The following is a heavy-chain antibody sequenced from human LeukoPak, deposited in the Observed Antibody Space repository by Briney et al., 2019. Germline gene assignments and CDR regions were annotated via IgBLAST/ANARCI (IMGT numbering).Heavy chain of an antibody. J-gene: IGHJ4*02. V-gene: IGHV1-46*01. D-gene: IGHD3-10*01. Sequence: ASVKVSCKASGYTFTSYGISWVRQAPGQGLEWMGIINPSGGSTSYAQTFQGRVTMTRDTSTSTVYMELSSLRSEDTAVYYCARATEYYGSGSIIHYFDYWGQGTLVTVSS. CDR3: ARATEYYGSGSIIHYFDY. CDR2: INPSGGST. CDR1: GYTFTSYG.